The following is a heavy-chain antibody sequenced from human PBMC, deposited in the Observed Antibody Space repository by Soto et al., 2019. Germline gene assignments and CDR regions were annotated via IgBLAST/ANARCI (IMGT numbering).Heavy chain of an antibody. J-gene: IGHJ5*02. CDR3: ARGEGYCISTSCPKGISNWFDP. V-gene: IGHV4-30-4*06. CDR2: IYYSGST. D-gene: IGHD2-2*01. Sequence: WSRKRKNPGKGLEWIGYIYYSGSTYYNPSLKSRVTISVDTSKNQFSLKLSSVTAADTAVYYCARGEGYCISTSCPKGISNWFDPWGQGTLVTVSS.